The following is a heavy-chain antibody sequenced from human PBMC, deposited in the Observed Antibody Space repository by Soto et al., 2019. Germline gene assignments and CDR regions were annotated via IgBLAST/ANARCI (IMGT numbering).Heavy chain of an antibody. CDR2: ISGYNGDT. V-gene: IGHV1-18*01. CDR3: AKNGQPPYYYYGLDV. Sequence: ASVKVSCKASGYSFTRYGISWVRQAPGQGLEWMGWISGYNGDTNYAQKFQDRVSMTIDTSTGTAYMELRSLTSDDTSIYYCAKNGQPPYYYYGLDVWGQGTKVTVSS. CDR1: GYSFTRYG. J-gene: IGHJ6*02. D-gene: IGHD2-8*01.